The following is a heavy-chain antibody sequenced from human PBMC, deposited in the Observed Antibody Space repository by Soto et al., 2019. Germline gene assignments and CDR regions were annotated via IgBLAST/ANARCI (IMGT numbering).Heavy chain of an antibody. J-gene: IGHJ6*02. CDR3: ARMGEIFGVVTRYYYYGMDV. V-gene: IGHV6-1*01. D-gene: IGHD3-3*01. CDR2: TYYRSKWYN. CDR1: GDSVSSNSAA. Sequence: PSQTLSLTCVISGDSVSSNSAAWNWIRQSPSRGLEWLGRTYYRSKWYNDYAVSVKSRITINPDTSKNQSSLQLNSVTPEDTAVYYCARMGEIFGVVTRYYYYGMDVWGQGTTVTVSS.